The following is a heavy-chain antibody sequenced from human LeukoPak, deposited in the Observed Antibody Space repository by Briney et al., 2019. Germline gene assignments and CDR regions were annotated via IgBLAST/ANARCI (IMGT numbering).Heavy chain of an antibody. Sequence: SETLSLTCAVYGGSFSGYYWSWIRQPPGKGLEWSGEINHSGSTNYNPSLKSRVTISVDTSKNQFSLKLSSVTAADTAVYYCARRKPYYYGSGSYTGNNWFDPWGRGTLVTVSS. CDR2: INHSGST. D-gene: IGHD3-10*01. V-gene: IGHV4-34*01. CDR3: ARRKPYYYGSGSYTGNNWFDP. CDR1: GGSFSGYY. J-gene: IGHJ5*02.